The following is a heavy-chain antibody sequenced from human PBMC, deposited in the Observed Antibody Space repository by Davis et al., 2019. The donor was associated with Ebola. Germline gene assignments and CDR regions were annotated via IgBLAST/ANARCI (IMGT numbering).Heavy chain of an antibody. V-gene: IGHV3-30*03. CDR2: ISYTGNNE. D-gene: IGHD3-3*01. CDR3: AREGDTYYDFWSGYFDY. CDR1: GFTFSSYA. Sequence: GESLKISCAASGFTFSSYAMHWVRQAPGKGLEWVAVISYTGNNEYYADSVKGRFTISRDNSKNTLYLQMNSLRDEDTAVYYCAREGDTYYDFWSGYFDYWGQGTLVTVSS. J-gene: IGHJ4*02.